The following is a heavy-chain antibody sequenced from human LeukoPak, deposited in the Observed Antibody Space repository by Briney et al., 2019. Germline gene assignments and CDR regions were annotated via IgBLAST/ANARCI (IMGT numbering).Heavy chain of an antibody. Sequence: GGSLRLSCAASGFTFISYAIHWVRQAPGKGLEWVAVISYDGSNKYYADSVKGRFSISRDNSKNTLYLQMNSLRPEDTAVYYCARDGSQYYDFWSGYAHYYYYMDVWGKGTTVTVSS. D-gene: IGHD3-3*01. J-gene: IGHJ6*03. CDR2: ISYDGSNK. CDR3: ARDGSQYYDFWSGYAHYYYYMDV. V-gene: IGHV3-30-3*01. CDR1: GFTFISYA.